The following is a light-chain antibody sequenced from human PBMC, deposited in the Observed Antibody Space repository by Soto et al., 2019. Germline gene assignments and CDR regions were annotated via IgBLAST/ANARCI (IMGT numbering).Light chain of an antibody. Sequence: EIVLTPSPATLSLSPVDRATLSCRASQSVSSNLAWYQQKPGQAPRLLIYGASTRATGIPARFSGSGSGTEFTLTISSLQSEDFATYYCQHYNSYSEAFGQGTKVDIK. V-gene: IGKV3-15*01. CDR1: QSVSSN. J-gene: IGKJ1*01. CDR3: QHYNSYSEA. CDR2: GAS.